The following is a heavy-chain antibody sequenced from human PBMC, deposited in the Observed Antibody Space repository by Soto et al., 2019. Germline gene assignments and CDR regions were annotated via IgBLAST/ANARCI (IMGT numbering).Heavy chain of an antibody. Sequence: SETLSLTCDVYGGSFSDYIWTWIRQTPGEGMQWIGQINHSGSANYTPSLKSRVNISAHTSSSQFSLELSSVTAADTAVYYCARGLISGSHYSGGWYYFDSWGQGTQGTVAS. CDR3: ARGLISGSHYSGGWYYFDS. J-gene: IGHJ4*02. CDR2: INHSGSA. V-gene: IGHV4-34*01. CDR1: GGSFSDYI. D-gene: IGHD1-26*01.